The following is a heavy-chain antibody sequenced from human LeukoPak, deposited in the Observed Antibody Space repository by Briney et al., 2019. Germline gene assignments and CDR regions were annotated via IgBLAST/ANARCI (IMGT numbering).Heavy chain of an antibody. CDR1: GFTFSSYA. CDR3: AKAPYSGSYYWFDP. J-gene: IGHJ5*02. V-gene: IGHV3-23*01. D-gene: IGHD1-26*01. Sequence: PGGSLRLSCAASGFTFSSYAMSWVRQAPGKGLEWVSAISGSGGSTYYADSVKGRFTTSRDNSKNTLYLQMNSLRAEDTAVYYCAKAPYSGSYYWFDPWGQGTLVTVSS. CDR2: ISGSGGST.